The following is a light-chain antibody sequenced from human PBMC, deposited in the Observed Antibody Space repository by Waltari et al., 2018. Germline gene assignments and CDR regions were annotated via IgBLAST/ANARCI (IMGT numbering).Light chain of an antibody. V-gene: IGKV3-20*01. Sequence: RASQSLSNRYLAWYQQKPGQAPRHLIYGASSRAAGIPDRCSGSGSGTDFTLTISSREPEDFAMYYCQQYGSSVMYTFGQGTKLEIK. J-gene: IGKJ2*01. CDR3: QQYGSSVMYT. CDR2: GAS. CDR1: QSLSNRY.